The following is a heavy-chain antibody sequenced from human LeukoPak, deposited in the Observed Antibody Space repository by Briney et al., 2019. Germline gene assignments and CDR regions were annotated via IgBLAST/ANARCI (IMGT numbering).Heavy chain of an antibody. CDR3: ARDPSRSCAGGNCFSS. V-gene: IGHV4-30-2*01. CDR1: GGSISSSGYS. Sequence: SKTLSLTWAVSGGSISSSGYSWSWIRQPPGKGLEWIGYIYHSGSTYYNPSLKSRVTISVDRSKNQFSLKLSSVTAADTAVYYCARDPSRSCAGGNCFSSWGQGTLVIVSS. J-gene: IGHJ5*02. D-gene: IGHD2-15*01. CDR2: IYHSGST.